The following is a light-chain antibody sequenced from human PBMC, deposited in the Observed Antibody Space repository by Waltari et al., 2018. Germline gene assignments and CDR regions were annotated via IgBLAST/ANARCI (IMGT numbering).Light chain of an antibody. CDR2: DVP. CDR3: SSYTPTSILV. J-gene: IGLJ2*01. V-gene: IGLV2-14*03. Sequence: QSALTQPASVSGSPGQSLTLSCSGTSSDVGSYTYVSWYQQHPGTPPKLLIYDVPKRPSGVSGRFSGSKSGNTASLTISGLQPEDEADYFCSSYTPTSILVFGGGTKLTV. CDR1: SSDVGSYTY.